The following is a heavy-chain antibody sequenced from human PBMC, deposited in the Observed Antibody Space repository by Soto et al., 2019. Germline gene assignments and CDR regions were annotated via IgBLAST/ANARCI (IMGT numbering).Heavy chain of an antibody. J-gene: IGHJ5*02. CDR3: ARVPGP. V-gene: IGHV4-39*07. CDR2: IHYSGST. Sequence: SETLSLTCTVSGGSISSNIFSWSWIRQPPGKGLEWIGNIHYSGSTYYNPSLKSRVTISVDRSKNQFSLKLSSVTAADTAVYYCARVPGPWGQGTLVTVSS. CDR1: GGSISSNIFS. D-gene: IGHD3-10*01.